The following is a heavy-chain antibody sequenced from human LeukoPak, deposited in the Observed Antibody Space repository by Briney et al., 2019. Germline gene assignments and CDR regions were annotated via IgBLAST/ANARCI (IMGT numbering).Heavy chain of an antibody. CDR1: GGTFSSYA. Sequence: ASVKVSCKASGGTFSSYAISWVRQAPGQRLEWMGWINAGNGNTKYSQKFQGRVTITRDTSASTAYMELSSLRSEDTAVYYCARSRGYFDYWGQGTLVTVSS. CDR3: ARSRGYFDY. CDR2: INAGNGNT. D-gene: IGHD1-1*01. J-gene: IGHJ4*02. V-gene: IGHV1-3*01.